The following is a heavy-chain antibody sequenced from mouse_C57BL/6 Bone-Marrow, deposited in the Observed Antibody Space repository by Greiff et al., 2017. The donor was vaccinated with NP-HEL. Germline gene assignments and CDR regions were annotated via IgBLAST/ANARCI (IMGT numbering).Heavy chain of an antibody. V-gene: IGHV1-55*01. J-gene: IGHJ2*01. D-gene: IGHD1-1*01. CDR1: GYTFTSYW. CDR2: IYPGSGST. Sequence: VQLQQPGAELVKPGASVKMSCKASGYTFTSYWITWVKQRPGQGLEWIGDIYPGSGSTNYNEKFKSKATLTVDTSSSTAYMQLSSLTSEDSAVYYCARSGVYLLLPPYWGQGTTLTVSS. CDR3: ARSGVYLLLPPY.